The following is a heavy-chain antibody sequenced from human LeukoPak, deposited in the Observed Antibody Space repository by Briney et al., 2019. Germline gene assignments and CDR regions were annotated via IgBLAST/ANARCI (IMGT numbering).Heavy chain of an antibody. CDR3: ATRPLYSGYVQLNYGDFGLYFDY. D-gene: IGHD4-17*01. Sequence: ASVKVSCKASGGTFSSYAISWVRQAPGKGLEWMGGIIPIFGTANYAQKFQGRVTITADESTSTAYMELSSLRSEDTAVYYCATRPLYSGYVQLNYGDFGLYFDYWGQGTLVTVSS. J-gene: IGHJ4*02. CDR2: IIPIFGTA. CDR1: GGTFSSYA. V-gene: IGHV1-69*13.